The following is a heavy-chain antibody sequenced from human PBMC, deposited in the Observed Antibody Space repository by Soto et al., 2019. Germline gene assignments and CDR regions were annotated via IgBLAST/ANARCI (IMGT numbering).Heavy chain of an antibody. CDR2: INGDGSEK. CDR3: ARDPSSGAFDI. Sequence: EVRLVESGGGLVQPGGSLSLSCVASGFTLANSWMTWIRHTPGKGLEWVAYINGDGSEKSYVDSVKGRFTISRDNAKNSLDLQMNSPRAQDTAVYYCARDPSSGAFDIWGQGIVVSVSA. J-gene: IGHJ3*02. V-gene: IGHV3-7*01. CDR1: GFTLANSW.